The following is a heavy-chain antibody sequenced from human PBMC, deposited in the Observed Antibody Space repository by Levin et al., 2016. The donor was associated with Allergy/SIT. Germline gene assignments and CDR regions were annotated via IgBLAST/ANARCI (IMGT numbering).Heavy chain of an antibody. D-gene: IGHD1-26*01. V-gene: IGHV1-3*04. CDR3: ARDSGRTQGWFDP. J-gene: IGHJ5*02. Sequence: ASVKVSCKASGYTFTNYVLHWVRQAPGQGLEWMGWINIRDDSPRYSQRFQGRVTFTRDTSASMAYMELSSATPEDTALYYCARDSGRTQGWFDPWGQGTLVTVSS. CDR2: INIRDDSP. CDR1: GYTFTNYV.